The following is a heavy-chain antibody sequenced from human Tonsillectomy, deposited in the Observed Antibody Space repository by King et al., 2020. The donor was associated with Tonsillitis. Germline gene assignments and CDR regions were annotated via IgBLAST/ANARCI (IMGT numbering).Heavy chain of an antibody. D-gene: IGHD3/OR15-3a*01. Sequence: QMQLQESGPGLVKPSDTLSLTCTVSGGSISSAINYWGWIRQPPGKGLEWIANIFYSGSTYYNPSLESRVTISVDTSKNQFSLKLSSVTAADTAVYYCARGDWGILFDFWGQGILVTVSS. CDR1: GGSISSAINY. CDR3: ARGDWGILFDF. J-gene: IGHJ4*02. CDR2: IFYSGST. V-gene: IGHV4-39*01.